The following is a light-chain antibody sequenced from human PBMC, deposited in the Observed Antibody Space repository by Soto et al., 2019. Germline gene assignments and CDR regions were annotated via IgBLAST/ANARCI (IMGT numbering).Light chain of an antibody. CDR3: NSYRTTTTYV. J-gene: IGLJ1*01. V-gene: IGLV2-14*03. CDR1: SSDIGGYNF. Sequence: QSVLTQPASLPGSPEQSITISATGTSSDIGGYNFVSWYQQHPGKSPKLIIYDARNRPSGVSNRFSGSKSGNTASLTISGLQAEDEADYYCNSYRTTTTYVFGTGTKVTVL. CDR2: DAR.